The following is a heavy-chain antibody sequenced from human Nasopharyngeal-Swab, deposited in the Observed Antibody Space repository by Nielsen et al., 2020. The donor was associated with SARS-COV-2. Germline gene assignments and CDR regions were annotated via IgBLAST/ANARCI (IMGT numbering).Heavy chain of an antibody. J-gene: IGHJ5*02. CDR3: ARDPIAAAGTANWFDP. CDR1: GESFGGYY. V-gene: IGHV4-34*01. Sequence: SETLSLTCAVYGESFGGYYWSWIRQPPGKGLEWIGEINHVGSTNYNPSLKSRVTLSVDTSKNQFSLKLNSVTAADTAMYYCARDPIAAAGTANWFDPWGQGTLVTVSS. D-gene: IGHD6-13*01. CDR2: INHVGST.